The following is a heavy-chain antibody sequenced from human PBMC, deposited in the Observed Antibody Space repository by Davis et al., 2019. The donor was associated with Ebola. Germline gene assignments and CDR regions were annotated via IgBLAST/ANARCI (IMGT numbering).Heavy chain of an antibody. CDR2: ISSSSSYI. V-gene: IGHV3-21*06. CDR1: GFTFSSYS. CDR3: ARYQNWSFDH. D-gene: IGHD2-2*01. Sequence: GGSLRLSCAASGFTFSSYSMNWVRQAPGKGLEWVSSISSSSSYIYYADSVKGRFTVSTDDGKNSLYLQMNSLRDEDTAVYYCARYQNWSFDHWGQGTLVTVSS. J-gene: IGHJ4*02.